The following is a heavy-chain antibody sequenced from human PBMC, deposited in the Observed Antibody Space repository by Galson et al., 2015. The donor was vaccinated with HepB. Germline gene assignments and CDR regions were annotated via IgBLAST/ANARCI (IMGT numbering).Heavy chain of an antibody. J-gene: IGHJ5*02. D-gene: IGHD5-18*01. V-gene: IGHV1-3*04. CDR2: INIGNGNT. CDR3: ARDGYGYGSSEGWFDP. CDR1: GYTFTNYP. Sequence: SVKVSCKASGYTFTNYPIQWVRQAPGQRLEWMGWINIGNGNTKHSQKFQGRVTISSDTSASTVYMELNSLRSEDTAVYYCARDGYGYGSSEGWFDPWGQGTLVTVSS.